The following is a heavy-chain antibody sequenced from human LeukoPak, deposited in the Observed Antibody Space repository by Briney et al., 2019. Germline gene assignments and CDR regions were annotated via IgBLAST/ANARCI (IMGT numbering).Heavy chain of an antibody. CDR2: IYYSGST. CDR1: GGSISSYY. D-gene: IGHD6-13*01. V-gene: IGHV4-59*08. Sequence: SETLSLTCTVSGGSISSYYWSWIRQPPGKGLEWIWYIYYSGSTNYNPSLKSRVTISVDTSKNQFSLKLSSVTAADTAVYYCARQVGSSSLDVWGQGTTVTVSS. J-gene: IGHJ6*02. CDR3: ARQVGSSSLDV.